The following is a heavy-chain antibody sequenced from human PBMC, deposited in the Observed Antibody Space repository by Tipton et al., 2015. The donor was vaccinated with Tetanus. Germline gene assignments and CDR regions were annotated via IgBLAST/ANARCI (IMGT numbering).Heavy chain of an antibody. CDR1: GFIFSSYG. Sequence: SLRLSCAASGFIFSSYGIHWVRQAPGKGLEWLAVSWYDGTDKYYADSVKGRFTISRDNSKKALYLQMNCLRAEDPALYYCAREADCSGGSCFSGDFDTWGQGTQVTVSS. V-gene: IGHV3-33*01. CDR2: SWYDGTDK. J-gene: IGHJ4*02. D-gene: IGHD2-15*01. CDR3: AREADCSGGSCFSGDFDT.